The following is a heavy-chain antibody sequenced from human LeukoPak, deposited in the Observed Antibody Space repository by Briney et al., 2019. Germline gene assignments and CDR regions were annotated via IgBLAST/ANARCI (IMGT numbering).Heavy chain of an antibody. CDR2: IIPIFGTA. V-gene: IGHV1-69*13. J-gene: IGHJ5*02. D-gene: IGHD2-15*01. CDR1: GGTFSSYA. CDR3: ARFSVVAANNWFDP. Sequence: GASVKVSCKASGGTFSSYAISWVRQAPGQGLEWMGGIIPIFGTANYAQKFQGRVTITADESTSTAYMELSSLRSEDTAVYYCARFSVVAANNWFDPWGQRTLVTVSS.